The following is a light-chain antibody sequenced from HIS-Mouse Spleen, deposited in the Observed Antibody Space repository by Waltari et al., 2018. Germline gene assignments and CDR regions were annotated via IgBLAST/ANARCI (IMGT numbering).Light chain of an antibody. CDR1: SPNIGSNT. J-gene: IGLJ3*02. Sequence: QSVLTQPPSASGTTGQRVTIPCSGSSPNIGSNTVIWYQQPPGTAPKLLIYSNNQRPSGVPDRFSGSKSGTSASLAISGLQSEDEADYYCAAWDDSLNGWVFGGGTKLTVL. V-gene: IGLV1-44*01. CDR3: AAWDDSLNGWV. CDR2: SNN.